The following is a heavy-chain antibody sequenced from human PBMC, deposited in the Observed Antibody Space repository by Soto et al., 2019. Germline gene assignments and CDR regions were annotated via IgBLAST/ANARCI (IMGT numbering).Heavy chain of an antibody. CDR3: ASGIYCSSTSCYDY. J-gene: IGHJ4*02. V-gene: IGHV1-69*01. CDR1: GGTFSSYA. CDR2: IIPIVGTA. D-gene: IGHD2-2*01. Sequence: QVQLVQSGAEVKKPGSSVKVSCKASGGTFSSYAISWVRQAPGQGLEWMGGIIPIVGTAKYAQKFQGRVTITADESTSTAYMELSSLISEDTAVYYCASGIYCSSTSCYDYWGQGTLVTVS.